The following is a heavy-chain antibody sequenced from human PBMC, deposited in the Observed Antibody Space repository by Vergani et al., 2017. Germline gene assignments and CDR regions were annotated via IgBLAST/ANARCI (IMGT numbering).Heavy chain of an antibody. CDR3: ARDHRDYNNYPGTFDI. J-gene: IGHJ3*02. Sequence: QVQLVESGGGLVKPVGSLRLSCAASGFSFSDHYMTWILQAPGKGLEWVSYISNSGNTIEYADSVKGRFSISRDNAKSSLFLQMDSLRAEDTAVYYCARDHRDYNNYPGTFDIWGQGSMVTVAS. CDR1: GFSFSDHY. CDR2: ISNSGNTI. D-gene: IGHD5-24*01. V-gene: IGHV3-11*01.